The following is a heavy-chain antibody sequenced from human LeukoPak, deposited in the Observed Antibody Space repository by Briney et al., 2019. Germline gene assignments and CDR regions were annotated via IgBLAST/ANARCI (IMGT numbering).Heavy chain of an antibody. D-gene: IGHD5-24*01. CDR3: ARGRMATIDYYYGMDV. CDR2: ISYDGSNK. CDR1: GFTFSSYA. J-gene: IGHJ6*02. V-gene: IGHV3-30*04. Sequence: PGRSLRPSCAASGFTFSSYAMPWVRQAQGKGLNGVAVISYDGSNKYYADSVKGRFTISRDNSKNTLYLQMNSLRAEDTAVYYCARGRMATIDYYYGMDVWGQGTTVTVSS.